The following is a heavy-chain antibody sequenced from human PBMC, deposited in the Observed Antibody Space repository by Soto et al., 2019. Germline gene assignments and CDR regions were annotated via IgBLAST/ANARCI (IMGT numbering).Heavy chain of an antibody. CDR1: GGSISSSSYY. V-gene: IGHV4-39*07. Sequence: PSETLSLTCTVSGGSISSSSYYWGWIRQPPGKGLEWIGSIYYSGSTYYNPSLKSRVTISVDTSKNQFSLKLSSVTAADTAVYYCARRRYSQVNYYYYYYMDVWGKGTTVTVSS. CDR2: IYYSGST. J-gene: IGHJ6*03. CDR3: ARRRYSQVNYYYYYYMDV. D-gene: IGHD5-18*01.